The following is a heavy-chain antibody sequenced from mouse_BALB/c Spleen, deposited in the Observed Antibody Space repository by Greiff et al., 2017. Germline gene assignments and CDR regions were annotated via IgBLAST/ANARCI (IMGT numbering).Heavy chain of an antibody. J-gene: IGHJ4*01. CDR1: GFTFSSYT. CDR2: ISNGGGST. Sequence: EVKLVESGGGLVQPGGSLKLSCAASGFTFSSYTMSWVRQTPEKRLEWVAYISNGGGSTYYPDTVKGRFTISRDNAKNTLYLQMSSLKSEDTAMYYCARRPLYAMDYWGQGTSVTVSS. CDR3: ARRPLYAMDY. V-gene: IGHV5-12-2*01.